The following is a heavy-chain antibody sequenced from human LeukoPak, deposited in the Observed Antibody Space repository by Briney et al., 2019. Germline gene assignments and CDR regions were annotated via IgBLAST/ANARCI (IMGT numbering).Heavy chain of an antibody. J-gene: IGHJ4*02. V-gene: IGHV4-34*01. Sequence: PTETPSLTCAVYGGSFSGYYWSWIRQPPGKGLEWIGEINHSGSTNYNPSLKSRVTISVDTSKNQFSLKLSSVTAADTAVYYCARGVRSYDFYWGQGTLVTASS. CDR2: INHSGST. D-gene: IGHD1-26*01. CDR1: GGSFSGYY. CDR3: ARGVRSYDFY.